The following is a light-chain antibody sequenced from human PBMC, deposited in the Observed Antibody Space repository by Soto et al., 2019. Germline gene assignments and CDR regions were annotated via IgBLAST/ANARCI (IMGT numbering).Light chain of an antibody. V-gene: IGKV3-15*01. CDR2: GAS. Sequence: EKVMTQSPATLYVSPGDSATLSCRASQSVSSNLAWYQQKPGQAPRLLIYGASSRATGIPVRFSGSGSGTEFTLTISSLQSEDFAVYYCQQYNNWPPWTFGQGTKVDI. CDR1: QSVSSN. J-gene: IGKJ1*01. CDR3: QQYNNWPPWT.